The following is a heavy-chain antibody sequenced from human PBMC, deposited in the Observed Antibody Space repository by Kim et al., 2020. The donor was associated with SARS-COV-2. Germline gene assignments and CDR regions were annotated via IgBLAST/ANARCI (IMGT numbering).Heavy chain of an antibody. D-gene: IGHD4-17*01. CDR3: ARALLWATVTTHWYFDL. CDR1: GGTFSSYT. Sequence: SVKVSCKASGGTFSSYTISWVRQAPGQGLEWMGRIIPILGIANYAHKFQGRVTITAYKSTSTAYMELCSLRSDDTAVYYCARALLWATVTTHWYFDLWGRGALVTVSS. V-gene: IGHV1-69*02. J-gene: IGHJ2*01. CDR2: IIPILGIA.